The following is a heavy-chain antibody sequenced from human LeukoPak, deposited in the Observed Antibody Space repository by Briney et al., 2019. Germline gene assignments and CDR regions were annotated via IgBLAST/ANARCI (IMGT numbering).Heavy chain of an antibody. CDR3: AKEPTPTMVRRGYWYFDL. V-gene: IGHV3-30*04. Sequence: TGRSLRLSCAASGFTFSTYAMHWVRQAPGKGLEWVAVISYDGSNKYYADSVKGRFTISRDNSKNTLYLQMNSLRTEDTAVYHCAKEPTPTMVRRGYWYFDLWGRGTLVTVSS. CDR2: ISYDGSNK. CDR1: GFTFSTYA. D-gene: IGHD3-10*01. J-gene: IGHJ2*01.